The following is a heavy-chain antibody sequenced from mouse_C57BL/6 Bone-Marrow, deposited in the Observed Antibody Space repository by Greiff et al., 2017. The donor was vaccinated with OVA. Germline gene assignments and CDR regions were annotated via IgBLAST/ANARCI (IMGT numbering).Heavy chain of an antibody. V-gene: IGHV1-64*01. D-gene: IGHD2-1*01. Sequence: VQLQQPGAELVKPGASVKLSCKASGYTFTSYWMHWVKQRPGQGLEWIGMIHPNSGSTNYNEKFKSKATLTVDKSSSTAYMQLSSLTSEDSAVYYCASGSYGNYGYYVDYWGQGTTLTVSS. CDR1: GYTFTSYW. J-gene: IGHJ2*01. CDR3: ASGSYGNYGYYVDY. CDR2: IHPNSGST.